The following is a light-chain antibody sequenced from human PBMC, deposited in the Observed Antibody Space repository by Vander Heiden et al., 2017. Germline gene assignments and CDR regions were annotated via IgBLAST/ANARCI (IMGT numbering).Light chain of an antibody. CDR2: AAS. V-gene: IGKV1-27*01. CDR1: HGISNY. Sequence: DIQLTQSPSFLSASVADRVTITCRACHGISNYLAWYQQKPGKVPKLLIYAASTLQSGVPSRFSGSGSGTDFTLTISSLQPEDVATYYCQKYNSAPRTFGPGTKVEIK. J-gene: IGKJ1*01. CDR3: QKYNSAPRT.